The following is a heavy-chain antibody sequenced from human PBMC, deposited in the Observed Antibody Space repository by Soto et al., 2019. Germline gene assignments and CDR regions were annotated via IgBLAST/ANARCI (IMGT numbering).Heavy chain of an antibody. J-gene: IGHJ3*02. D-gene: IGHD1-7*01. CDR3: ARAPAGPGTIAFDI. CDR1: GFTFSSYE. V-gene: IGHV3-48*03. CDR2: ISSSGSTI. Sequence: GGSLRLSCAASGFTFSSYEMNWVRQAPGKGLEWVSYISSSGSTIYYADSVKGRFTISRDNAKNSLYLQMNRLRAEDTAFYYCARAPAGPGTIAFDIWGQGTMVTVSS.